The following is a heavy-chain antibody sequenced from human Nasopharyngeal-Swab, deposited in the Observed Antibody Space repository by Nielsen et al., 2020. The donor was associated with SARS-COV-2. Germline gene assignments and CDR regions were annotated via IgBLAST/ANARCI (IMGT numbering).Heavy chain of an antibody. CDR2: TEIGGTT. V-gene: IGHV3-53*01. CDR1: GLTVSSTY. J-gene: IGHJ4*02. Sequence: GESLKISCAVSGLTVSSTYMSWVRQAPGKGLEWVSVTEIGGTTHYADSVKGRFSISRDSSTNTLYLQMNNVRAEDTAVYYCGSGEFLDYWGQGTLVTVSS. CDR3: GSGEFLDY. D-gene: IGHD2-15*01.